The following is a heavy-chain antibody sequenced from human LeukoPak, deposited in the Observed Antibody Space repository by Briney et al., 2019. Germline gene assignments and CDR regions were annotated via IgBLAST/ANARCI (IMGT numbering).Heavy chain of an antibody. V-gene: IGHV1-2*06. CDR3: ARDRGYCSGGSCYSSFDI. CDR1: GYTFTGYY. J-gene: IGHJ3*02. D-gene: IGHD2-15*01. Sequence: ASVKVSCKASGYTFTGYYMHWVRQAPGQGLEWMGRINPNKGGTNYAQKFQGRVTMTRDTSISTAYMELSRLRSDDTAVYYCARDRGYCSGGSCYSSFDIWGQGTMVTVSS. CDR2: INPNKGGT.